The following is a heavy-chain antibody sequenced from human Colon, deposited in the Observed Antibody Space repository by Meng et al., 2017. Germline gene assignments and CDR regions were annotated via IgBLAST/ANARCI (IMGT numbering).Heavy chain of an antibody. D-gene: IGHD3-22*01. J-gene: IGHJ4*02. V-gene: IGHV3-21*01. Sequence: GESLKISCAASGFTFSSYSMNWVRQAPGKGLEWVSSSSSSSSYIYYADSVKGRFTISRDNSKNSLYLQMNSLRAEDTAVYYCARELYYYDSGGYLGYWGQGTLVTVSS. CDR2: SSSSSSYI. CDR3: ARELYYYDSGGYLGY. CDR1: GFTFSSYS.